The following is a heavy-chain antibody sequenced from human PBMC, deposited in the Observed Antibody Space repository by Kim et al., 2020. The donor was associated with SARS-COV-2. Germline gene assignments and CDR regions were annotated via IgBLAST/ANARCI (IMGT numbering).Heavy chain of an antibody. J-gene: IGHJ6*02. Sequence: GGSLRLSCAASGFTFDDYGMSWVRQAPGKGLEWVSGINWNGDTTVYADSVKGRFTISRDNAKNSLYLQMHNLRAEDTALYYCARGYCGSTSCYADLASDYYGVDFWGQGTTVTVSS. CDR3: ARGYCGSTSCYADLASDYYGVDF. D-gene: IGHD2-2*01. CDR2: INWNGDTT. V-gene: IGHV3-20*04. CDR1: GFTFDDYG.